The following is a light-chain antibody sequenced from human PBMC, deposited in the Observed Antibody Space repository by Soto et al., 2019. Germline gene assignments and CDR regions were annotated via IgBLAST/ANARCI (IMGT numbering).Light chain of an antibody. J-gene: IGLJ1*01. CDR1: SSEVGSYNL. CDR2: EVT. Sequence: QSVLTQPASVSGSPGQSITISCTGTSSEVGSYNLVSWYQQHPGKAPKLMISEVTKRLLGVSNRFSGSKSVNTASLTISGLQAEDETDYYCCSYAGTSTYYVFGTGTKVTVL. CDR3: CSYAGTSTYYV. V-gene: IGLV2-23*02.